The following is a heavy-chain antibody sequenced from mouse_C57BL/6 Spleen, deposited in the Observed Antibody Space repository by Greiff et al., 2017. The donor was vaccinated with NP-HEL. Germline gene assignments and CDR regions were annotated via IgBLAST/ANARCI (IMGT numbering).Heavy chain of an antibody. CDR1: GFTFSSYA. D-gene: IGHD1-1*01. J-gene: IGHJ1*03. Sequence: EVQLVESGEGLVKPGGSLKLSCAASGFTFSSYAMSWVRQTPEKRLEWVAYISSGGDYIYYADTVKGRFTISRDNARNTLYLQMSSLKSEDTAMYYCTRGARYGSRGYFDVWGTGTTVTVSS. V-gene: IGHV5-9-1*02. CDR3: TRGARYGSRGYFDV. CDR2: ISSGGDYI.